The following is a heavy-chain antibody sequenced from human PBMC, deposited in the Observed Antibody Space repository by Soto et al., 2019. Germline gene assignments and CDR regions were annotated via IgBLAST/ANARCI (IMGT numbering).Heavy chain of an antibody. CDR3: ARAPKDRYCSSTSCYTRGYFDY. J-gene: IGHJ4*02. CDR1: GFTFSSYG. D-gene: IGHD2-2*02. V-gene: IGHV3-33*01. Sequence: PGGSLRLSCAASGFTFSSYGMHWVRQAPGKGLEWVAVIWYDGSNKYYADSVKGRFTISRDNSKNTLYLQMNSLRAEDTAVYYCARAPKDRYCSSTSCYTRGYFDYWGQGTLVTV. CDR2: IWYDGSNK.